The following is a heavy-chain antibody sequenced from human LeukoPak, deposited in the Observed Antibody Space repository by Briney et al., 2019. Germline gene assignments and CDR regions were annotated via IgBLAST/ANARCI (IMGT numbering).Heavy chain of an antibody. Sequence: SETLSLTCAVSGGSISSGGYSWSWIRQPPGKGLEWIGYIYHSGSTYYNPSLKSRVTISVDTSKNQFSLKLSSVTAADTAVYYCARDRHYGSGSYGLYYYYGMDVWGQGTTVTVSS. CDR3: ARDRHYGSGSYGLYYYYGMDV. V-gene: IGHV4-30-2*01. J-gene: IGHJ6*02. CDR1: GGSISSGGYS. D-gene: IGHD3-10*01. CDR2: IYHSGST.